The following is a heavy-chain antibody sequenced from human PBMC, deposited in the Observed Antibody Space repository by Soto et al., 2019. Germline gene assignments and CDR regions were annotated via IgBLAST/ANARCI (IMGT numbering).Heavy chain of an antibody. CDR1: GYTFTNYA. V-gene: IGHV1-3*01. Sequence: QVQLVQSGAEVKKPGASVKVSCKASGYTFTNYAMHWVRQAPGQRLGWMGWINAGNGNTKYSQQFQGRVTITRDTSASTAYMDLSSLRSEDTAVYYCARGPGGPDGPGDYWGQGTLVTVSS. J-gene: IGHJ4*02. CDR2: INAGNGNT. D-gene: IGHD2-15*01. CDR3: ARGPGGPDGPGDY.